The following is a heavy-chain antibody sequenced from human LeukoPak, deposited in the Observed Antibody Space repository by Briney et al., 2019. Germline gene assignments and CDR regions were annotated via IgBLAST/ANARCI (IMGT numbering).Heavy chain of an antibody. CDR2: IYYSGST. CDR3: ARGGTMVRGVIITHYYYYMDV. Sequence: SETLSLTCTVSGGSISSSSYYWGWIRQPPGKGLEWIGSIYYSGSTYYNPSLKSRVTISVDTSKNQFSLKLSSVTAADTAVYYCARGGTMVRGVIITHYYYYMDVWGKGTTVTVSS. CDR1: GGSISSSSYY. V-gene: IGHV4-39*07. J-gene: IGHJ6*03. D-gene: IGHD3-10*01.